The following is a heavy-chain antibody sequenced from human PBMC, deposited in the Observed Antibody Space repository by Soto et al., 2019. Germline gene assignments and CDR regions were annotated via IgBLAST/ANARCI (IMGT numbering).Heavy chain of an antibody. Sequence: ASVKVSCKASGYTFTSYAMHWVRQAPGQRLEWMGWINAGNGNTKYSQKFQGRVTITTDTSASTAYMELSSLRSEDTAVYYCARDGAVAGDSNFDYWGQGTLVTVSS. CDR2: INAGNGNT. CDR1: GYTFTSYA. D-gene: IGHD6-19*01. J-gene: IGHJ4*02. CDR3: ARDGAVAGDSNFDY. V-gene: IGHV1-3*01.